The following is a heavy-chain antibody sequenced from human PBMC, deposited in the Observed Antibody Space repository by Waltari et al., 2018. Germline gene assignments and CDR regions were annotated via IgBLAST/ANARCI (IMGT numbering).Heavy chain of an antibody. CDR1: GGSISRSSYS. D-gene: IGHD4-4*01. J-gene: IGHJ6*02. V-gene: IGHV4-39*07. Sequence: QLQLQESGPGLVKPSETLSLTCTVSGGSISRSSYSWGWIRQPPGKGLEWIGSIYYSGSTYYNPSLKSRVTISVDTSKNQFSLKLSSVTAADTAVYYCARIYSNGYYYYGMDVWGQGTTVTVSS. CDR2: IYYSGST. CDR3: ARIYSNGYYYYGMDV.